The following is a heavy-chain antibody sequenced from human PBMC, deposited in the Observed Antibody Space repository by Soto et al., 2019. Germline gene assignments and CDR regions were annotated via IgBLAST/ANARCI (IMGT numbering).Heavy chain of an antibody. CDR1: GFTFSSYS. Sequence: KPGGSLRLSCAASGFTFSSYSMNWVRQAPGKGLEWVSSISSSSSYIYYADSVKGRFTISRDNAKNSLYLQMNSLRAEDTAVYYCARDPSYDILTGSPGAFDIWGQGTMVTVSS. CDR3: ARDPSYDILTGSPGAFDI. CDR2: ISSSSSYI. V-gene: IGHV3-21*01. D-gene: IGHD3-9*01. J-gene: IGHJ3*02.